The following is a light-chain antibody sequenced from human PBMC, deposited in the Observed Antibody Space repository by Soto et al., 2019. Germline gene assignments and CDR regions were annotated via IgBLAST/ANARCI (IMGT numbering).Light chain of an antibody. CDR1: QSISSW. CDR3: QQYNSYLWT. V-gene: IGKV1-5*01. Sequence: DLQMTQSPSTLSASVGDRVTITCRASQSISSWLAWYQQKPGKTPKLLIYDVSSLESGVPSRFSGSGSGTKFTLTISSLQPDDFATYYCQQYNSYLWTFGQGTKVEIK. CDR2: DVS. J-gene: IGKJ1*01.